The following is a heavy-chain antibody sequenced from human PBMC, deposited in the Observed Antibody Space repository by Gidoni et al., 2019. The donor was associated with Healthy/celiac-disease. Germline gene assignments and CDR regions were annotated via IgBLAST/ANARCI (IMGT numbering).Heavy chain of an antibody. CDR3: AKDGLWFGDYYYYGMDV. Sequence: VQLVESGGGVVQPGRSLRPSCAAPGFTFSSYGMHWFRQAPGKGLEWVAVISYDGSNKYYADSVKGRFTISRDNSKNTLYLQMNSLRAEDTAVYYCAKDGLWFGDYYYYGMDVWGQGTTVTVSS. CDR1: GFTFSSYG. J-gene: IGHJ6*02. D-gene: IGHD3-10*01. CDR2: ISYDGSNK. V-gene: IGHV3-30*18.